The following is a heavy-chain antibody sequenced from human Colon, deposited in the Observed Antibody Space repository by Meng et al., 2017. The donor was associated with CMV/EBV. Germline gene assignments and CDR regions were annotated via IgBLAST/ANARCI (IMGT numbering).Heavy chain of an antibody. CDR2: INSDGSST. Sequence: GGSLRLSCAASGFTFSSYWMHWVRQAPGKGLGWVSRINSDGSSTSYADSVKGRFTISRDNAKNTLYLQMNSLRAEDTAVYYCARVGLYFWSALAGWAIDYWGQGTLVTVSS. CDR3: ARVGLYFWSALAGWAIDY. V-gene: IGHV3-74*01. CDR1: GFTFSSYW. D-gene: IGHD3-3*01. J-gene: IGHJ4*02.